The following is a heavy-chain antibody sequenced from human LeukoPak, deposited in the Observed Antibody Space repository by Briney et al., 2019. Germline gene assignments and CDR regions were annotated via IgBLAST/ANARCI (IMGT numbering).Heavy chain of an antibody. J-gene: IGHJ4*02. CDR2: IHKAGTES. Sequence: GGSLRLSCAASGFTFTDYWMTWVRQVPGKGLEWVANIHKAGTESYYVDSVKGRFAVSRDNAKNSLYLQLSSLRVDDTAVYYCARVGTWELQRVFDYLGQGTLVTVSS. CDR3: ARVGTWELQRVFDY. CDR1: GFTFTDYW. D-gene: IGHD1-26*01. V-gene: IGHV3-7*01.